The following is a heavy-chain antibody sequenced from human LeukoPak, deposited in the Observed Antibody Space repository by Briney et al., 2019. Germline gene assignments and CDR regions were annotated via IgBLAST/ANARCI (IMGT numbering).Heavy chain of an antibody. Sequence: GGSLRLSCAASGFTFDDYAMHWVRQAPGKGLEWVSGISWNSGSIGYADSVKGRFTISRDNAKNSLYLQMNSLRAEDMALYYCAKGYCSSTSCRFDYWGQGALVTVPS. CDR2: ISWNSGSI. J-gene: IGHJ4*02. D-gene: IGHD2-2*01. CDR3: AKGYCSSTSCRFDY. V-gene: IGHV3-9*03. CDR1: GFTFDDYA.